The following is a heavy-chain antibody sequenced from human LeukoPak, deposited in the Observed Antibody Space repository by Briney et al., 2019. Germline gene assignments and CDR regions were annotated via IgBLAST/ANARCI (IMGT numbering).Heavy chain of an antibody. J-gene: IGHJ4*02. CDR2: INHSGST. CDR3: ARHPRVLRYFDWLLPYFDY. CDR1: GGSFSGYY. D-gene: IGHD3-9*01. Sequence: PSETLSLTCAVYGGSFSGYYWSWIRQPPGKGLEWIGEINHSGSTNYNPSLKSRVTISVDTSKNQFSLKLSFVTAADTAVYYCARHPRVLRYFDWLLPYFDYWGQGTLVTVSS. V-gene: IGHV4-34*01.